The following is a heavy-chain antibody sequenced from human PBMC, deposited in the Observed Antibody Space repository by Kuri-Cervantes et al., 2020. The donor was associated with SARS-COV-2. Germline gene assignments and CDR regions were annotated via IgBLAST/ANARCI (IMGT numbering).Heavy chain of an antibody. Sequence: GGSLRLSCAASGFTVSSNYMSWVRQAPGRGLEWLSYISNTGSTIYYADSVKGRFNISRDNAENSLSLQMNSLRAEDTAVYYCTRYSYYDGAGYRQDAFDMWGQGTMVTVSS. CDR3: TRYSYYDGAGYRQDAFDM. D-gene: IGHD3-22*01. J-gene: IGHJ3*02. CDR2: ISNTGSTI. CDR1: GFTVSSNY. V-gene: IGHV3-11*04.